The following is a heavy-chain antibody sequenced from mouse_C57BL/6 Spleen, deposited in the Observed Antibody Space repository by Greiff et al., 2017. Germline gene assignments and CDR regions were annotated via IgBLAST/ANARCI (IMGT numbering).Heavy chain of an antibody. D-gene: IGHD2-4*01. V-gene: IGHV2-5*01. Sequence: VKLVESGPGLVQPSQSLSITCTVSGFSLTSYGVHWVRQSPGKGLEWLGVIWRGGSTDYNAAFMSRLSITKDNSKSQVFFKMNSLQADDTAIYYCAKRGYDYDEGDYYAMDYWGQGTSVTVSS. J-gene: IGHJ4*01. CDR2: IWRGGST. CDR3: AKRGYDYDEGDYYAMDY. CDR1: GFSLTSYG.